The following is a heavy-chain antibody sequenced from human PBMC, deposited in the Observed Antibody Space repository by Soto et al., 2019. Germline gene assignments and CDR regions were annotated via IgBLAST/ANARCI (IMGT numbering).Heavy chain of an antibody. D-gene: IGHD5-12*01. J-gene: IGHJ4*02. CDR1: GFTFSSYA. CDR2: ISGSGGST. V-gene: IGHV3-23*01. Sequence: GGSLRLSCAASGFTFSSYAMSWVRQAPGKGLEWVSAISGSGGSTYYADSVKGRFTISRDNSKNTLYLQMNSLRAENTAVYYCAKDGYSGYDNTAGIYYFDYWGQGTLVTVSS. CDR3: AKDGYSGYDNTAGIYYFDY.